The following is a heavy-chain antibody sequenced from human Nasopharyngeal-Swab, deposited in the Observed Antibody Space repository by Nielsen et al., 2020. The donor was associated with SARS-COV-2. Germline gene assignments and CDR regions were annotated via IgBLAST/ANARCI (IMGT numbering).Heavy chain of an antibody. V-gene: IGHV3-30*03. CDR3: ARDQGGRYYDFWSGFFDY. CDR2: ISFNSNNE. Sequence: GESLIISCAASGFDFRAYVMHWVRPTPGKGLEWVWLISFNSNNEHYADSVKGRFSISRDNSKNTLTLQMNSLRAGDSAVYYCARDQGGRYYDFWSGFFDYWGQGTLVPVSS. D-gene: IGHD3-3*01. J-gene: IGHJ4*02. CDR1: GFDFRAYV.